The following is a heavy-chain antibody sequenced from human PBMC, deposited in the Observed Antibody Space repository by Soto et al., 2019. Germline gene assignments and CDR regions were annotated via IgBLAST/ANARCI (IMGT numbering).Heavy chain of an antibody. D-gene: IGHD3-3*01. CDR2: IYHSGTT. Sequence: PSETLSLTCTVSGCSISSHFWTWIRLPPGKGLEWIGYIYHSGTTNYNPSLKSRLTISIEKSKNQFSLKLSSVTAEDTAVYWCAKDTIGEVLIKGYDSWGQGTLVTVSS. CDR3: AKDTIGEVLIKGYDS. V-gene: IGHV4-59*11. J-gene: IGHJ4*02. CDR1: GCSISSHF.